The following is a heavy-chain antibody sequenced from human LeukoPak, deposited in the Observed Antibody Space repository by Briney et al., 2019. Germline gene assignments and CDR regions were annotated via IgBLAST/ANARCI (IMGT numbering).Heavy chain of an antibody. D-gene: IGHD3-9*01. V-gene: IGHV4-59*11. CDR3: ARSTRYPGSFDP. CDR2: IYYSGTT. Sequence: SETLSLTCIVSSGSFNSHYWSWIRQPPGKGLEWIGYIYYSGTTSYNPSLKSRVTMSVDRSKKQFSLNLRSVTAADTAMYYCARSTRYPGSFDPWGQGTLVTVSS. CDR1: SGSFNSHY. J-gene: IGHJ5*02.